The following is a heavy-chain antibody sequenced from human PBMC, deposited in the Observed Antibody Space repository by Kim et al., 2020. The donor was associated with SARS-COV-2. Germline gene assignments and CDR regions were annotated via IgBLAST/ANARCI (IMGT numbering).Heavy chain of an antibody. V-gene: IGHV4-39*07. CDR2: IYYSGST. CDR3: SRYGSGSHISFDP. Sequence: SETLSLTCIVSGGSISSGSYYWGWIRQPPGKGLEWIGSIYYSGSTYYNPSLKSRVTISVDTSKKQFSLKLSSVTAADTAVYYCSRYGSGSHISFDPWGQGTLVTVSS. CDR1: GGSISSGSYY. D-gene: IGHD3-10*01. J-gene: IGHJ5*02.